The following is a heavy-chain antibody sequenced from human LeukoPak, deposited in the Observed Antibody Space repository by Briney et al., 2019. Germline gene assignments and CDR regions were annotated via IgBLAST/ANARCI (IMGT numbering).Heavy chain of an antibody. J-gene: IGHJ6*03. CDR3: ARGGYQRPYYYYYMDV. CDR2: ISSSSSYI. D-gene: IGHD5-18*01. V-gene: IGHV3-21*01. CDR1: GFTFSSYS. Sequence: GGSLRLSCAASGFTFSSYSMNWVRQAPGKGLEWVSSISSSSSYIYYADSVKGRFTISRDNAKNSLYLQMNSLRAEDTAVYYCARGGYQRPYYYYYMDVWGKGTTVTISS.